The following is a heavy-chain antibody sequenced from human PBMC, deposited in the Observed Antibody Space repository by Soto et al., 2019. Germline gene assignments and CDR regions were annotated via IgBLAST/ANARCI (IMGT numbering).Heavy chain of an antibody. Sequence: QVQLQESGPGLVKPSQTLSLTCTVSGGSISSGGYYWSWIRQHPGKGLEWIGYIYYSGSTYYNPSLKRRVTISVDTSKNQFSLKLSSVTAADTAVYYCARDIGYCSSTSCYGVDGMDVWGQGTTVTVSS. V-gene: IGHV4-31*03. D-gene: IGHD2-2*01. CDR1: GGSISSGGYY. CDR3: ARDIGYCSSTSCYGVDGMDV. CDR2: IYYSGST. J-gene: IGHJ6*02.